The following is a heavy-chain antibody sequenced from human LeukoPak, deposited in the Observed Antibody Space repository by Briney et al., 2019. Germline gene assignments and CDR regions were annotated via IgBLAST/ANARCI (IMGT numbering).Heavy chain of an antibody. D-gene: IGHD3-22*01. V-gene: IGHV3-64D*06. CDR3: VKDKVGDSSGQGPFGY. CDR2: ISSNGGST. Sequence: GGSLRLSCSASGFTFSRYAMHWVRQAPRKGLEYVSGISSNGGSTYYADSVKGRFTISRDNSKNTLYLQMSSLRAEDTAVYYCVKDKVGDSSGQGPFGYWGQGTLVTVSS. J-gene: IGHJ4*02. CDR1: GFTFSRYA.